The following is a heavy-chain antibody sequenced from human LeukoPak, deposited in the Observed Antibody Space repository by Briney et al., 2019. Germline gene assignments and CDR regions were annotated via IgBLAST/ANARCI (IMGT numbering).Heavy chain of an antibody. D-gene: IGHD3-22*01. CDR1: GFTFTDFW. J-gene: IGHJ3*02. Sequence: GGSLILSCAASGFTFTDFWMRWVRQAPGKGLEWVAITGEDGREKYYEDSLKGRVTISRDNARKSLYLEMNSLRAEDTAVYYCARDFHYDRSGSGYALDIWGRGTMVTVSS. CDR2: TGEDGREK. CDR3: ARDFHYDRSGSGYALDI. V-gene: IGHV3-7*01.